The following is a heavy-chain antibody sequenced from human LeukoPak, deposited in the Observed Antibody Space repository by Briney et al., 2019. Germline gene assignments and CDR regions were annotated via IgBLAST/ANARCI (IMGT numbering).Heavy chain of an antibody. CDR2: IYYSGST. J-gene: IGHJ4*02. V-gene: IGHV4-39*07. D-gene: IGHD3-10*01. CDR1: GFTFSSYW. CDR3: ARREVLWFGEFDY. Sequence: GSLRLSCAASGFTFSSYWMSWIRQPPGKGLEWIGSIYYSGSTYYNPSLKSRVTISVDTSKNQFSLKLSSVTAADTAVYYCARREVLWFGEFDYWGQGTLVTVSS.